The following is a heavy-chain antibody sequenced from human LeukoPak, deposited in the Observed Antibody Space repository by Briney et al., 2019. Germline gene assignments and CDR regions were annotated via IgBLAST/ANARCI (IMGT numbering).Heavy chain of an antibody. CDR1: GYTFTSYD. CDR2: MNPNSGNT. Sequence: ASVKVSCKASGYTFTSYDINWVRQATGQRLEWMGWMNPNSGNTGYAQKFQGRVTMTRNTSISTAYMELSSLRSEDTAVYYCATPIAVAGTDAFDIWGQGTMVTVSS. CDR3: ATPIAVAGTDAFDI. V-gene: IGHV1-8*01. D-gene: IGHD6-19*01. J-gene: IGHJ3*02.